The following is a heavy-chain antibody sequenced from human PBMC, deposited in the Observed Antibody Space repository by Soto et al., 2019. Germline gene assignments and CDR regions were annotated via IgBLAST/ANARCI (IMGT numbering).Heavy chain of an antibody. CDR3: ARFVVVVSYGMDV. V-gene: IGHV4-39*01. CDR2: IYYSGST. D-gene: IGHD2-15*01. CDR1: GGSISSSSYY. Sequence: SETLSLTCTVSGGSISSSSYYWGWTRQPPGKGLEWIGSIYYSGSTYYNPSLKSRVTISVDTSKNQFSLKLSSVTAADTAVYYCARFVVVVSYGMDVWGQGTTVTVSS. J-gene: IGHJ6*02.